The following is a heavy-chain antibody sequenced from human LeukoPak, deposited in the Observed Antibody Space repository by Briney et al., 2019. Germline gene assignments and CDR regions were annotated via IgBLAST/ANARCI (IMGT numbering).Heavy chain of an antibody. Sequence: GGSLRLSCAASGFTFSSYWMSWVRQAPGKGLEWVANIKQDGSEKYYVDSVKGRFTISRENAKNSLYLQMNSLRAGDTAVYYCARSSGALENAFDIWGQGTTVTVSS. CDR2: IKQDGSEK. V-gene: IGHV3-7*01. CDR1: GFTFSSYW. CDR3: ARSSGALENAFDI. J-gene: IGHJ3*02. D-gene: IGHD7-27*01.